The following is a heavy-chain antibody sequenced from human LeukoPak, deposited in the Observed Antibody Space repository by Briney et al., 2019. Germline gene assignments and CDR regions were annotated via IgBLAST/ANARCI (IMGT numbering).Heavy chain of an antibody. CDR2: INPSGGST. D-gene: IGHD3-9*01. CDR1: GYTFTNYG. CDR3: ARDFDSDILTGYYMSARQYYFDY. V-gene: IGHV1-46*01. Sequence: ASVKVSCKASGYTFTNYGITWVRQAPGQELEWMGIINPSGGSTSYAQKLQGRVTMTRDTSTSTVYMELSSLRSEDTAVYYCARDFDSDILTGYYMSARQYYFDYWGQGTLVTVSS. J-gene: IGHJ4*02.